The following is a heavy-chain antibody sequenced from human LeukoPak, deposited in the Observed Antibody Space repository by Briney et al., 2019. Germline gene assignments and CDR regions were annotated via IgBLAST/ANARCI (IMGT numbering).Heavy chain of an antibody. CDR3: ARDRYSSMWSVFEY. CDR1: GFTFSSFG. J-gene: IGHJ4*02. D-gene: IGHD6-13*01. V-gene: IGHV3-33*01. Sequence: PGGSLRFSCAASGFTFSSFGMHWVRQSPGKGLEWVAVIWYDGSTKVYADSVKGRFTISRDNSRNTLYLQVNSLRAEDTAVYYCARDRYSSMWSVFEYWGQGALVTVSS. CDR2: IWYDGSTK.